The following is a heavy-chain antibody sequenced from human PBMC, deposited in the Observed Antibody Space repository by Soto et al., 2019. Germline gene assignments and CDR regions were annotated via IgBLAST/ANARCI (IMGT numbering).Heavy chain of an antibody. V-gene: IGHV3-74*01. CDR1: GFTFSYYW. CDR2: IHSDGSST. D-gene: IGHD1-26*01. Sequence: EVQLVESGGCLVRPGGSLRLSFAASGFTFSYYWMHWVRQAPGKGLVWVSRIHSDGSSTTYADFVKGRFIISRDNARNTVDLQMNSVRVEDTAVYYCARGDRGAFDLWGQGTVVTVSS. J-gene: IGHJ3*01. CDR3: ARGDRGAFDL.